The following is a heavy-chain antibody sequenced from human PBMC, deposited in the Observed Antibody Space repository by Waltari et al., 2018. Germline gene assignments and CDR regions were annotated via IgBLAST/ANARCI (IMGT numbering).Heavy chain of an antibody. Sequence: EVQLVESGGGLVQPGGSLRLSCAASGFTFSSYAMSWVRQAPGKGLEWVSAISGSGGSTYAADAVNGRFTISRDNSKNTLYLQMNSLRAEDTAVYYCAKGELVLAAFDIWGQGTMVTVSS. J-gene: IGHJ3*02. CDR2: ISGSGGST. CDR3: AKGELVLAAFDI. D-gene: IGHD6-13*01. V-gene: IGHV3-23*04. CDR1: GFTFSSYA.